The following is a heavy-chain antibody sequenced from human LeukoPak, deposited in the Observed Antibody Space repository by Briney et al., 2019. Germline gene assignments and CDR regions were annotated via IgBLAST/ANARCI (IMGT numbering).Heavy chain of an antibody. D-gene: IGHD3-22*01. J-gene: IGHJ4*02. CDR3: ARRVGSSESSYYFDY. V-gene: IGHV3-74*01. CDR1: GFTFNIYW. Sequence: WGSLRLSCAASGFTFNIYWMHWVRQAPGKGLVWVSLISSDGSITSYADSVKGRFTISRDNAKNTVYLQMNSLRVEDTAVYYCARRVGSSESSYYFDYWGQGTLVTVSS. CDR2: ISSDGSIT.